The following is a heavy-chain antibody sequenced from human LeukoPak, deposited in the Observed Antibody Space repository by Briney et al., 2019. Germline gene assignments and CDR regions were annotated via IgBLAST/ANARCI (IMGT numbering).Heavy chain of an antibody. CDR3: ARGTTVTTTSQFDY. Sequence: ASETLSLTCAVYGGSSSGYYWSWIRQPPRKGLEWIGEINHSGSTNYNPSLKSRVTISVYTSKSQFSLKLSSVTAADTAVFYCARGTTVTTTSQFDYWGEGNLVTVSS. CDR2: INHSGST. V-gene: IGHV4-34*01. CDR1: GGSSSGYY. D-gene: IGHD4-17*01. J-gene: IGHJ4*02.